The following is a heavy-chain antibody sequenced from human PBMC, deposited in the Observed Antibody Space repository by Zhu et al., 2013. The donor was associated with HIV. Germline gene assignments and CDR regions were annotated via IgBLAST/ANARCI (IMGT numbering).Heavy chain of an antibody. J-gene: IGHJ4*02. Sequence: QVQMVQSGTELKKPGASVKVSCKASGYTFTSYYMHWVRQAPGQGLQWMGMINPSGGSTNYAQKFQGRVTVTSDTSTSTVYMELSSLRSDDTAVYYCARAPQQYSYGLGLDYWGQGTLVTVSS. CDR3: ARAPQQYSYGLGLDY. V-gene: IGHV1-46*01. CDR2: INPSGGST. D-gene: IGHD5-18*01. CDR1: GYTFTSYY.